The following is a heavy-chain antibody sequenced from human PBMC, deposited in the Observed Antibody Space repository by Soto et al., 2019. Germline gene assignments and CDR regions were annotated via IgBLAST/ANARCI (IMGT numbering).Heavy chain of an antibody. Sequence: GGSLRLSCAASDFSLSPYWMHWVRQVPGRGLEWVARLSSDGFGAAHAGSVKGRFFISRDIARNTLSLQMNSLRADDTAVYYCARDLGGPDYWGRGTSVTVS. J-gene: IGHJ4*02. CDR3: ARDLGGPDY. CDR1: DFSLSPYW. V-gene: IGHV3-74*03. D-gene: IGHD3-16*01. CDR2: LSSDGFGA.